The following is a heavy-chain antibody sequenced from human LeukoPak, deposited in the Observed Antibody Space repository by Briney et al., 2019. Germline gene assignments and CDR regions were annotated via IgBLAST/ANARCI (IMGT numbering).Heavy chain of an antibody. CDR1: GGSFSGYY. Sequence: SETLSLTCAVYGGSFSGYYWSWIRQPPGKGLEWIGEINHSGSTNYNPSLKSRVTISVDTSKNQFSLKLSSVTAADTAVYYCARGSDDYSNPPYGMDVWGQGTTVTVSS. J-gene: IGHJ6*02. CDR3: ARGSDDYSNPPYGMDV. D-gene: IGHD4-11*01. V-gene: IGHV4-34*01. CDR2: INHSGST.